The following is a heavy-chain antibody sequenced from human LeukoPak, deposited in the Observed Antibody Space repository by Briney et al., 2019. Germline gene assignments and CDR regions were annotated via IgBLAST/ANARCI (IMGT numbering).Heavy chain of an antibody. J-gene: IGHJ4*02. V-gene: IGHV4-59*01. Sequence: SETLSLTCTVSGGSISSYYWSWIRQPPGKGLEWIGYIYYSGSTNYNPSLKSRVTISVDTSKNQFSLKLSSVTAADTAVYYCARGWPFDYWGQGTLVTVSS. CDR2: IYYSGST. D-gene: IGHD6-19*01. CDR3: ARGWPFDY. CDR1: GGSISSYY.